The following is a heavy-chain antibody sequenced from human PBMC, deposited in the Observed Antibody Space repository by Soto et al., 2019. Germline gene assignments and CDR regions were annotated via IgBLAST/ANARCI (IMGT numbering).Heavy chain of an antibody. CDR1: GFDPSDGW. CDR3: TSGAAF. D-gene: IGHD6-25*01. CDR2: IKRDGTSA. J-gene: IGHJ4*02. V-gene: IGHV3-74*01. Sequence: EVRPVESGGGLVQPGGSLRLSCATSGFDPSDGWLHWVRQTPGKGLLWVLRIKRDGTSASYADFVEGRFTVSRDNARNTLDRQMSSLRVEDTAVYYCTSGAAFRGQGILVTVSS.